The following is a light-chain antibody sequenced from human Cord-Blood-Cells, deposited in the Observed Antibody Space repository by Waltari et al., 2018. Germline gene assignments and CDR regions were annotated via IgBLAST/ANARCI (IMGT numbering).Light chain of an antibody. CDR1: QSVSNRY. J-gene: IGKJ1*01. CDR3: QQYSSTPWT. Sequence: EIVFTQSPGTLSLSPGERATPSCRASQSVSNRYLAWYQQKPGQAPRLLIHGAASRATGIPDRLSGSGSGTDFTLTTSRLEPEDFAVYYCQQYSSTPWTFGQGTKVEIK. CDR2: GAA. V-gene: IGKV3-20*01.